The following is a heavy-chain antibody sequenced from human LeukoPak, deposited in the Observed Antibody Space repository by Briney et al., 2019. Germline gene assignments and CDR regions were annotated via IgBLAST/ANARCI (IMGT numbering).Heavy chain of an antibody. D-gene: IGHD4-23*01. Sequence: SETLSLTFTVSGGSLNIYYWSWIREPAGEGLGWIGRIYSSGSTNYNPSLKSRVSMSVDTSKNQFSLKLTSVTAADTAVYYCARGGKATVVTMWGQGILVTVSS. V-gene: IGHV4-4*07. CDR2: IYSSGST. CDR1: GGSLNIYY. J-gene: IGHJ4*02. CDR3: ARGGKATVVTM.